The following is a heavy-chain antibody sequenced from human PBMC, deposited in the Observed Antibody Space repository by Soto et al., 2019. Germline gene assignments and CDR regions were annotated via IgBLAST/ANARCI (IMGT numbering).Heavy chain of an antibody. CDR2: IYYSGST. V-gene: IGHV4-61*08. Sequence: SETLSLTCAVSGGSIGSGGYSWSWIRQPPGKGLEWIGYIYYSGSTNYNPSLKSRVTISVDTSKNQFSLKLSSVTAADTAVYYCARVFDITMVRGVINQGFDYWGQGTLVTVSS. CDR1: GGSIGSGGYS. J-gene: IGHJ4*02. D-gene: IGHD3-10*01. CDR3: ARVFDITMVRGVINQGFDY.